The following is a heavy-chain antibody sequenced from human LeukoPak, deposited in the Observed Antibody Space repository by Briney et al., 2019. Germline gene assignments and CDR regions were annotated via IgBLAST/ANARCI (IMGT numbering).Heavy chain of an antibody. Sequence: SETLSLTCTVSGGSISSGGYYWSWIRQHPGKGLEWIGYIYYSGSTYYNPSLKSRVTISVDTSKNQFSLKLSSVTAADTAVYYCARVMNYYDSSGYYPEFDYWGQGTLVTVSS. CDR2: IYYSGST. V-gene: IGHV4-31*03. J-gene: IGHJ4*02. D-gene: IGHD3-22*01. CDR3: ARVMNYYDSSGYYPEFDY. CDR1: GGSISSGGYY.